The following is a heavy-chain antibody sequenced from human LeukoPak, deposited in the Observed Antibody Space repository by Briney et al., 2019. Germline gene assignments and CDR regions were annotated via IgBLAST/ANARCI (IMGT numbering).Heavy chain of an antibody. D-gene: IGHD3-3*01. V-gene: IGHV3-30*02. CDR1: GFTFSSYG. J-gene: IGHJ4*02. Sequence: GGSLRLSCAASGFTFSSYGMHWVRQAPGKGLEWVAFIRYDGSNKYYADSVKGRFTISRDNSKNTLYLQMNSLRAEDTAVYYCARDDTYYDFWSGYTPPFNPSGFDYWGQGTLVTVSS. CDR3: ARDDTYYDFWSGYTPPFNPSGFDY. CDR2: IRYDGSNK.